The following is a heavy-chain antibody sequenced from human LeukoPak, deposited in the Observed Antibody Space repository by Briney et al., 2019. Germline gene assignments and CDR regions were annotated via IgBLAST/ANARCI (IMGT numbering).Heavy chain of an antibody. CDR3: AKSPLVQGPEYFQH. V-gene: IGHV3-30*18. Sequence: GGSLRLSCAGSGFTFNSYAMHWVRQAPGKGLEWLAVISYDGSNEYYADSVKGRFTISRDNSKNTLYLQMNSLRAEDTAVYYCAKSPLVQGPEYFQHWGQGSLVTVSS. CDR2: ISYDGSNE. D-gene: IGHD1-1*01. J-gene: IGHJ1*01. CDR1: GFTFNSYA.